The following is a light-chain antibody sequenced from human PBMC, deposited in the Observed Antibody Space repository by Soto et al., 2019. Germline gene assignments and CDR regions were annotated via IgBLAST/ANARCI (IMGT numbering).Light chain of an antibody. CDR3: QQYSTSLT. CDR2: GAS. CDR1: ESVGST. Sequence: EIFMTQSPATLSVSPGEQVILSCRASESVGSTLAWYQQKPGQAPRLLIRGASTRATGVPARFSGSGSGTEFTLTISSLQSEDFAVYYCQQYSTSLTFGGGTTLEIK. V-gene: IGKV3-15*01. J-gene: IGKJ4*02.